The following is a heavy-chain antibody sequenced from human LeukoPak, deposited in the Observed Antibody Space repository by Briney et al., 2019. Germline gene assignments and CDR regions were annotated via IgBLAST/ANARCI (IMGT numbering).Heavy chain of an antibody. CDR1: GGSISSYY. V-gene: IGHV4-59*12. J-gene: IGHJ4*02. Sequence: PSETLSLTCTVSGGSISSYYWSWIRQPPGKGLEWIGYIYYSGSTNYNPSLKSRVTISVDTSKNQFSLKLSSVTAADTAVYYCARDLKDSSGYYYYLDYWGQGTLVTVSS. CDR3: ARDLKDSSGYYYYLDY. CDR2: IYYSGST. D-gene: IGHD3-22*01.